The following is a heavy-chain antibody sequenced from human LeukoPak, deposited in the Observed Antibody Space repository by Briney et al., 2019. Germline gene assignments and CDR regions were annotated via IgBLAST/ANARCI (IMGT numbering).Heavy chain of an antibody. CDR1: GGSISSYY. CDR3: ARGGLIYGNYFDY. J-gene: IGHJ4*02. D-gene: IGHD2-8*01. V-gene: IGHV4-59*01. CDR2: IYYSGST. Sequence: SETLSLTCTVSGGSISSYYWSWIRQPPGKGLEWIGYIYYSGSTNYNPSLKSRVTISVDTSKNQFSLKLSSVTAADTAVYYCARGGLIYGNYFDYWGQGTLVTVSS.